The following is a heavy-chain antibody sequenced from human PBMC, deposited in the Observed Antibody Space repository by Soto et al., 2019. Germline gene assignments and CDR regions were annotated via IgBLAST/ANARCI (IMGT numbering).Heavy chain of an antibody. CDR1: GYIFTAYS. D-gene: IGHD2-15*01. Sequence: QVQLEQSGAEVKKPGASVKVSCKASGYIFTAYSMHWVRRAPGQGLQWMGVVNPSGGSTNHAQKFQGRITLTRDTSRNTFYMDLSSLTSEDTAVYYCAREESCSDGICYSEYFQRWGQGTLVTVSS. V-gene: IGHV1-46*01. J-gene: IGHJ1*01. CDR2: VNPSGGST. CDR3: AREESCSDGICYSEYFQR.